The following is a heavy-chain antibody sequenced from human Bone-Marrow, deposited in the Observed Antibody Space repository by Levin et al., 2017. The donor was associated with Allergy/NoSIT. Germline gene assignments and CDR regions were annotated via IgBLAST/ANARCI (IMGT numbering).Heavy chain of an antibody. D-gene: IGHD2-2*01. CDR2: VISDGSIT. J-gene: IGHJ4*02. CDR1: GFTFSKFY. CDR3: ARGGCSSTSCLDN. Sequence: GGSLRLSCAASGFTFSKFYMHWVRQAPGKGLVWVSRVISDGSITDYADSVKGRFTISRDNARKTLYLQMNSLRAEDTAVYYCARGGCSSTSCLDNWGQGILVTVSS. V-gene: IGHV3-74*01.